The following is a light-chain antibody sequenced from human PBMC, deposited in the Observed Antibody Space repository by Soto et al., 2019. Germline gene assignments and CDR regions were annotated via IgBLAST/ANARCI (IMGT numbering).Light chain of an antibody. V-gene: IGKV3-20*01. CDR2: GAS. Sequence: EIVLTQSPGTLSLSPGERATLSCRASQSVSSSYLAWYQQKPGQAPRLLIYGASSRATGIPDRFSGSGSGTDFTLTISRLEPEDLAVYYCQQDCSSLYNVGQGTKLEIK. CDR1: QSVSSSY. J-gene: IGKJ2*01. CDR3: QQDCSSLYN.